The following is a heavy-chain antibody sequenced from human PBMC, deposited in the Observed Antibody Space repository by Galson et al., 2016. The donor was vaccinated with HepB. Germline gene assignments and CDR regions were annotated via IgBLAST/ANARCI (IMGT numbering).Heavy chain of an antibody. D-gene: IGHD4-23*01. CDR1: GFSFSNSG. CDR2: ISSSSSAI. V-gene: IGHV3-48*02. CDR3: ARDRGGYSPFDY. J-gene: IGHJ4*02. Sequence: SLRLSCAASGFSFSNSGMSWVRQAPGKGLEWVSYISSSSSAIYYADSVKGRFTISRDNAKNLLYLQMNSLRDEDTAVYYCARDRGGYSPFDYWGQGTLVTVSS.